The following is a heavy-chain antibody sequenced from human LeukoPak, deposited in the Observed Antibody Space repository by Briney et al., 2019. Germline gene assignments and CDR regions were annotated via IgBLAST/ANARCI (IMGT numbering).Heavy chain of an antibody. CDR3: AGSLKFITMIPHY. CDR2: IIPIFGTA. J-gene: IGHJ4*02. D-gene: IGHD3-22*01. V-gene: IGHV1-69*13. Sequence: SVTVSCKASGDIFSNYGITWVRQAPGQGLEWMGGIIPIFGTANYAQKFQGRVTITADESTSTAYMELSSLRSEDTAVFYCAGSLKFITMIPHYWGQGTLVTVSS. CDR1: GDIFSNYG.